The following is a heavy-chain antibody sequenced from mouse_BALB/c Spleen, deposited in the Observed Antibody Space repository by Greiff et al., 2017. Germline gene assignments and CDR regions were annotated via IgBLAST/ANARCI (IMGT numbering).Heavy chain of an antibody. J-gene: IGHJ2*01. CDR1: GFNIKDYY. Sequence: EVQLQQSGAELVRPGALVKLSCKASGFNIKDYYMHWVKQRPEQGLEWIGWIDPENGNTIYDPKFQGKASITADTSSNTAYLQLSSLTSEDTAVYYCARGLRGYFDYWGQGTTLTVSS. V-gene: IGHV14-1*02. CDR3: ARGLRGYFDY. CDR2: IDPENGNT. D-gene: IGHD1-1*01.